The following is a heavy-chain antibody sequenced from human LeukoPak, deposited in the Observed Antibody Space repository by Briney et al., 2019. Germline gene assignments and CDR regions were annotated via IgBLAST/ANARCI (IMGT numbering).Heavy chain of an antibody. CDR1: GYSFTSCG. V-gene: IGHV1-69*13. CDR2: IIPIFGTA. Sequence: SVKVSCKASGYSFTSCGITWVRQAPGQGLEWMGGIIPIFGTANYAQKFQGRVTITADESTSTAYMELSSLRSEDTAVYYCARDAGIAVAGRENWFDPWGQGTLVTVSS. CDR3: ARDAGIAVAGRENWFDP. J-gene: IGHJ5*02. D-gene: IGHD6-19*01.